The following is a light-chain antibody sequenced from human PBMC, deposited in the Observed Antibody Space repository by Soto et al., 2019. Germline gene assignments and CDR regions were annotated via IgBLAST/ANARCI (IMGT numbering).Light chain of an antibody. CDR3: QQLSGYPWT. V-gene: IGKV1-9*01. J-gene: IGKJ1*01. CDR1: QGITSY. CDR2: AAS. Sequence: IQLTQSPSSLSASVGDRVTITCRASQGITSYLAWYQQKPGKAPKLLMYAASTLQSGVPSRFSGSGSGTDFTLTISSLQPEDFATYYCQQLSGYPWTFGQGTKVEIK.